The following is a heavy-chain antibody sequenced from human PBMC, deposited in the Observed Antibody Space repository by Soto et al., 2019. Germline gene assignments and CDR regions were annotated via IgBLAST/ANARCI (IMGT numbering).Heavy chain of an antibody. CDR3: ARHSPPFFYGSGPWDV. J-gene: IGHJ6*02. CDR2: IYYSGST. CDR1: GGSISSNSYY. D-gene: IGHD3-10*01. V-gene: IGHV4-39*01. Sequence: SETLSLTCTVSGGSISSNSYYWGWIRQPPGKGMERIGSIYYSGSTYYNPSLKGRVTISVDTSTNQFSLKLSSLIAADTAVYYCARHSPPFFYGSGPWDVWGQGTTVTVSS.